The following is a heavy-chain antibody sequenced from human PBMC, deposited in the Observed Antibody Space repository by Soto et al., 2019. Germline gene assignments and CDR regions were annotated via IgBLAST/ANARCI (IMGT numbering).Heavy chain of an antibody. Sequence: QVQLVESGGGLVKPGGSLRLSCAASGFTFSDYYMSWIRQAPGKGLEWVSYISSSSSYTNYADSVKGRFTISRDNAKNSLCLQMNSLRAYDCAGYYWARTLAAAGGMDVWGQGTTVTVSS. CDR2: ISSSSSYT. D-gene: IGHD6-13*01. J-gene: IGHJ6*02. CDR1: GFTFSDYY. V-gene: IGHV3-11*05. CDR3: ARTLAAAGGMDV.